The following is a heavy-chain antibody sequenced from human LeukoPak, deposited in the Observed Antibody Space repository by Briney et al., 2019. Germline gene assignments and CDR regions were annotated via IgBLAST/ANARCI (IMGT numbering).Heavy chain of an antibody. CDR3: ARFVDDYGDYGSSY. D-gene: IGHD4-17*01. CDR2: INHSGST. J-gene: IGHJ4*02. CDR1: GFTFRSYS. Sequence: GSLRLSCAASGFTFRSYSMNWVRQPPGKGLEWIGEINHSGSTNYNPSLKSRVTISVDTSKNQFSLKLSSVTAADTAVYYCARFVDDYGDYGSSYWGQGTLVTVSS. V-gene: IGHV4-34*01.